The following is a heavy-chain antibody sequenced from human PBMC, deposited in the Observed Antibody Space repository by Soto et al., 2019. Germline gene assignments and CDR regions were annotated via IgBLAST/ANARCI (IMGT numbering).Heavy chain of an antibody. J-gene: IGHJ6*02. V-gene: IGHV1-8*01. CDR2: MNPNSGNT. Sequence: QVQLVQSGAEVKKPGASVTVSYKASGYTFTSYDINWVRQATGQGLEWMGWMNPNSGNTVYAQKFQDRVTMTRNTSISTAYMELSSLRSEDTAVYYCARERNMYGMDVWGQGTTVTVSS. D-gene: IGHD1-1*01. CDR1: GYTFTSYD. CDR3: ARERNMYGMDV.